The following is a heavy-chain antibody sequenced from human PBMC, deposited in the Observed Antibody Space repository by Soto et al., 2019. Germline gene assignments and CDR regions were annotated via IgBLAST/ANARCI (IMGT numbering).Heavy chain of an antibody. Sequence: EVQLLESGGGLVQPGGSLRLSCAASGFTFSTYAMSWVRLAPGKGLEWVSTITGDGGSTFYADSVNGRFTISRDNSQNTLYVRLNSLRAEDTAQYYCATFKDENSGYYCNWYVDLWGRGTRVTVSS. CDR1: GFTFSTYA. CDR2: ITGDGGST. J-gene: IGHJ2*01. V-gene: IGHV3-23*01. CDR3: ATFKDENSGYYCNWYVDL. D-gene: IGHD3-22*01.